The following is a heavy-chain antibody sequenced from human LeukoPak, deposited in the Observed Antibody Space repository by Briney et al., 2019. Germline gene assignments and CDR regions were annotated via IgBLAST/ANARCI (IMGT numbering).Heavy chain of an antibody. D-gene: IGHD2-15*01. V-gene: IGHV3-23*01. CDR3: AVHSCYSCPFDY. J-gene: IGHJ4*02. Sequence: GGSLRLSCAASGFTFSSYAMSWVRQAPGKGLEWVSAIRGSGGSTYYADSVKGRFTISRDNSKNTLNLQMNSLRAEDTAVYYCAVHSCYSCPFDYWGQGTLVTVSS. CDR1: GFTFSSYA. CDR2: IRGSGGST.